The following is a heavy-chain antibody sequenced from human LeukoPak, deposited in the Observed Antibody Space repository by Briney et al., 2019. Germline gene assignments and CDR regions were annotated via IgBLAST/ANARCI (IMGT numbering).Heavy chain of an antibody. J-gene: IGHJ4*02. D-gene: IGHD6-13*01. CDR1: GFTFSSYE. CDR2: ISSSGKTI. Sequence: GGSLRLSCEASGFTFSSYEMNWVRQAPGKGLEWVSYISSSGKTIYYADSTKGRFTVSRDNAKNSLYLQMSSLRAEDTAVYYCATTSIAAAVPGCFDYWGQGTLFTVFS. V-gene: IGHV3-48*03. CDR3: ATTSIAAAVPGCFDY.